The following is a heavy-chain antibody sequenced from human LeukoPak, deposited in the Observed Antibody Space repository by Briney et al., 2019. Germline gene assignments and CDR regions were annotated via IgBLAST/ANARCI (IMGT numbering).Heavy chain of an antibody. CDR1: GFTFSDYY. CDR3: ARTPEGYSYGLYYFDY. D-gene: IGHD5-18*01. V-gene: IGHV3-11*01. Sequence: GGSLRLSCAASGFTFSDYYMSWIRQAPGKGLEWVSYISSSGSTIYYADSVKGRFTISRDNAKNSLYLQMNSLRAEDTAVYYCARTPEGYSYGLYYFDYCGQGTLVTVSS. CDR2: ISSSGSTI. J-gene: IGHJ4*02.